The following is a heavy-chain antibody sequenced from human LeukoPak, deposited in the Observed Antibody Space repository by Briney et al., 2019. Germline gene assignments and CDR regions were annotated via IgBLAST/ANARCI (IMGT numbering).Heavy chain of an antibody. CDR1: GFTFSSYA. Sequence: GGSLRLSCAASGFTFSSYAMSWIRQAPGKGLEWVSVISDSGSTTYYADSVKGRFTISRDNSKNTLYLQMNSLRAEDTAVYYCAKDAGIVVVPAAYFDYWGQGTLVTVSS. V-gene: IGHV3-23*01. CDR3: AKDAGIVVVPAAYFDY. D-gene: IGHD2-2*01. CDR2: ISDSGSTT. J-gene: IGHJ4*02.